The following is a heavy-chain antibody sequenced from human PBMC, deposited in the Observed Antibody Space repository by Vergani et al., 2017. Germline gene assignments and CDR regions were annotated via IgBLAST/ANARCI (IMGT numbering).Heavy chain of an antibody. CDR1: GFTFDDYA. Sequence: EVQLVESGGVVVQPGGSLRLSCAASGFTFDDYAMHWVRQAPGKGLEWVSLISWDGGSTYYADSVKGRFTISRDNSKNSLYLQMNSLRAEDTAVYYCARARAGTVAGTWYFDLWGRGTLVTVSS. CDR3: ARARAGTVAGTWYFDL. V-gene: IGHV3-43D*03. CDR2: ISWDGGST. J-gene: IGHJ2*01. D-gene: IGHD6-19*01.